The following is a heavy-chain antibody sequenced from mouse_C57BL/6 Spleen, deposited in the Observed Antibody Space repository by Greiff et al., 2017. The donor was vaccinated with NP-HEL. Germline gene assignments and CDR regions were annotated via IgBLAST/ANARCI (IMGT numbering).Heavy chain of an antibody. V-gene: IGHV2-2*01. CDR3: ARNYDGYFQFAY. Sequence: QVQLQQSGPGLVQPSQSLSITCTVSGFSLTSYGVHWVRQSPGKGLEWLGVRWSGGSTDYNAAFISRLSISKDNSKSQVFFKMNSLQADDTAIYYCARNYDGYFQFAYWGQGTLVTVSA. CDR1: GFSLTSYG. CDR2: RWSGGST. D-gene: IGHD2-3*01. J-gene: IGHJ3*01.